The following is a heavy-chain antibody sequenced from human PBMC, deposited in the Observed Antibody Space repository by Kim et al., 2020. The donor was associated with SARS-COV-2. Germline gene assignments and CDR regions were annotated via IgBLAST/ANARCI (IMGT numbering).Heavy chain of an antibody. J-gene: IGHJ4*02. CDR2: IYVDGNT. Sequence: GGSLRLSCAASGFSVRSFYMSWVRQAPGEGLEWLSVIYVDGNTHYADSVRGRFTTSRDNSENIVYLQLNTLRVEDTAVYYCARDQVDGYWSWGQGTLVTV. D-gene: IGHD5-18*01. V-gene: IGHV3-66*01. CDR1: GFSVRSFY. CDR3: ARDQVDGYWS.